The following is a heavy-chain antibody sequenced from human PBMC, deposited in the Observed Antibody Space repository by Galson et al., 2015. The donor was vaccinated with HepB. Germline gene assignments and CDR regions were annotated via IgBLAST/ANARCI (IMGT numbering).Heavy chain of an antibody. CDR1: GFTFSHYS. V-gene: IGHV3-21*01. CDR2: ISSSSRNI. D-gene: IGHD3-3*02. J-gene: IGHJ4*02. Sequence: SLRLSCAASGFTFSHYSMNWVRQAPGKGLEWVSSISSSSRNIFYADSVKGRFTISRDNAKNSLYLQMSSLIAEDTAVYYCVRDSTDFDYWGQGTLVTVSS. CDR3: VRDSTDFDY.